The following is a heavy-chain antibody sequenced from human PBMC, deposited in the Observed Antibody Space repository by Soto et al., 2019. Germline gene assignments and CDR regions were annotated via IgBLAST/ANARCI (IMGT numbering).Heavy chain of an antibody. V-gene: IGHV3-74*01. Sequence: VQLVESGGALVQPGGSLRLSCAASGFTFTNYWMHWVRQVPGKGLEWVSRVDGEGTGTSYADSVKGRFTVSRDNAKSTVYLQMTNLRVEDTAVYYCGSVFEFWCQGTLAIVSS. CDR2: VDGEGTGT. CDR1: GFTFTNYW. D-gene: IGHD2-8*01. CDR3: GSVFEF. J-gene: IGHJ4*02.